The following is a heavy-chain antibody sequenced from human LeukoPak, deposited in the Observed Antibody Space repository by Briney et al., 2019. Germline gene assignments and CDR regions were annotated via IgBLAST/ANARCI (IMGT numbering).Heavy chain of an antibody. V-gene: IGHV3-48*03. Sequence: GGSLRLSCAASGFTFSSYGVNWVRQAPGKGLEWVSYISSSGSTIYYADSVKGRFTISRDNAKNSLYLQMNSLRAEDTAVYYCARLRLELFDYWGQGTLVTVSS. D-gene: IGHD3-3*01. CDR3: ARLRLELFDY. CDR1: GFTFSSYG. CDR2: ISSSGSTI. J-gene: IGHJ4*02.